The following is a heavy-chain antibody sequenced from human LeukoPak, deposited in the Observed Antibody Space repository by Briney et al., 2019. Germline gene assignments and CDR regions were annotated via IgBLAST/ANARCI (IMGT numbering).Heavy chain of an antibody. CDR1: GGSFSGYY. CDR2: INHSGST. Sequence: SETLSLTCAVYGGSFSGYYWSWIRQPPGKGLEWIGEINHSGSTNYNPSLKSRVTISVDTSKNQFSLKLSSVTAADTAVYYCARGGGQQLVRGYFDYWGQGTLVTVSS. CDR3: ARGGGQQLVRGYFDY. J-gene: IGHJ4*02. V-gene: IGHV4-34*01. D-gene: IGHD6-13*01.